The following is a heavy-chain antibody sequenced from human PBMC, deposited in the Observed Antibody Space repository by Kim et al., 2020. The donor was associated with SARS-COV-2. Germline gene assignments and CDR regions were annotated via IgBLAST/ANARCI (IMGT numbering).Heavy chain of an antibody. CDR2: IDTSRNYA. CDR3: ARDGVYYPSR. J-gene: IGHJ4*02. Sequence: GGSLRLSCAASGFTLSDYYMSWIRQTPGKGLEWVAYIDTSRNYATYPDSVKGRFTISSDNAENSLYLQMNSLKVEDTGTYYCARDGVYYPSRWGQGTRVTV. D-gene: IGHD3-10*01. CDR1: GFTLSDYY. V-gene: IGHV3-11*05.